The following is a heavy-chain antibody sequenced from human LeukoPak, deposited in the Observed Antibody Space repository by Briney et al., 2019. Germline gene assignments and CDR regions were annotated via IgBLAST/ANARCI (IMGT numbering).Heavy chain of an antibody. CDR2: IYSGGST. J-gene: IGHJ1*01. V-gene: IGHV3-53*01. D-gene: IGHD6-13*01. CDR1: GFTVSSNY. Sequence: TGGSLRLSYAASGFTVSSNYMSWVRQAPGKGLEWVSVIYSGGSTYYADSVKGRFTISRDNSKNTLYLQMNSLRAEDTAVYYCARDLWSAAGTIYFQHWGQGTLVTVSS. CDR3: ARDLWSAAGTIYFQH.